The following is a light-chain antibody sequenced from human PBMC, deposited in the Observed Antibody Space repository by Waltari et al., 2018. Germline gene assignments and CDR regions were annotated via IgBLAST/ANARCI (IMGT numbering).Light chain of an antibody. CDR1: RSDVGGYDH. CDR3: CSYAGRATWA. V-gene: IGLV2-11*01. J-gene: IGLJ3*02. CDR2: DVN. Sequence: QSALPQPRPVPGSPGHSVTISCTGTRSDVGGYDHVAWYQHHQGNAPKPVIYDVNKRPSGVPDRFSGSKSGNTASLTISGLQADDEADYNCCSYAGRATWAFGGGTKLTVL.